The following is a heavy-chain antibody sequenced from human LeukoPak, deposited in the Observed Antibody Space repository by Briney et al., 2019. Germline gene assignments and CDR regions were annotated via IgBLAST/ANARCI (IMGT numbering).Heavy chain of an antibody. Sequence: GASVKVSCKASGGTFSSYAVSWVRQAPGQGLEWMGGIIPIFGTANYAQKFQGRVTITADESTSTAYMELSSLRSEDTAAYYCVSGPENFDYWGQGTLVTVSS. D-gene: IGHD3-10*01. V-gene: IGHV1-69*13. CDR1: GGTFSSYA. CDR3: VSGPENFDY. CDR2: IIPIFGTA. J-gene: IGHJ4*02.